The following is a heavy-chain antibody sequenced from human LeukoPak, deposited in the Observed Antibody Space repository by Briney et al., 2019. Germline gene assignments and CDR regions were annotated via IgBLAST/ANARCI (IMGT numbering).Heavy chain of an antibody. CDR1: GGSISSSSYY. Sequence: SETLSLTCTVSGGSISSSSYYWGWIRQPPGKGLEWIGSIYYSGSTYYNPSLKSRVTISVDTSKNQFSLKLSSVTAADTAVYYCARQAWGVDFWSGYYCGFDYWGQGTLVTVSS. CDR3: ARQAWGVDFWSGYYCGFDY. J-gene: IGHJ4*02. CDR2: IYYSGST. V-gene: IGHV4-39*01. D-gene: IGHD3-3*01.